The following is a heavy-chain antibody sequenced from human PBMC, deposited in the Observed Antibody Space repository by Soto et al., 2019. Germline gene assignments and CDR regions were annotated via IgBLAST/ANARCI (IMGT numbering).Heavy chain of an antibody. CDR2: IIPIFGTA. CDR1: GGTFSSYA. D-gene: IGHD2-15*01. CDR3: ARGGYCSGGSCYELYYYGMDV. V-gene: IGHV1-69*13. J-gene: IGHJ6*02. Sequence: ASVKVSCKASGGTFSSYAISWVRQAPGQGLEWMGGIIPIFGTANYAQKFQGRVTITADESTSTAYMELSSLRSEVTAVYYCARGGYCSGGSCYELYYYGMDVWGQGTTVTVSS.